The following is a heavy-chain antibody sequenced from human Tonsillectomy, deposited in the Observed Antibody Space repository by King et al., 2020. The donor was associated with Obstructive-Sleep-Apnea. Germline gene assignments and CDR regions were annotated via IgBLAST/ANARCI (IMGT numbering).Heavy chain of an antibody. Sequence: VQLVESGGGLVQPGRSLRLSCTASGFTFGDYAMSWFRQAPGKGLEWVGFIRSKAYGGTTEYAASVKGRFTISRDDSKRIAYLQMNSLKTEDTAVYYCTRDPGEYYDFWSGYPEDDAFDIWGQGTMVTVSS. CDR3: TRDPGEYYDFWSGYPEDDAFDI. J-gene: IGHJ3*02. CDR2: IRSKAYGGTT. V-gene: IGHV3-49*03. D-gene: IGHD3-3*01. CDR1: GFTFGDYA.